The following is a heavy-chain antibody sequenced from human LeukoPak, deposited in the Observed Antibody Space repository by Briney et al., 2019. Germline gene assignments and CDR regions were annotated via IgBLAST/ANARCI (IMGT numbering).Heavy chain of an antibody. CDR2: MSYDGTNK. D-gene: IGHD1-26*01. CDR1: GFTFSLHT. J-gene: IGHJ6*02. V-gene: IGHV3-30*18. Sequence: PGRSLRLSCAASGFTFSLHTMPWVRQAPGKGLEWVALMSYDGTNKYYTDSVKGRFTISRDNSKNTLYLEINSLRAEDTAVYYCAKEGSGSYYYYKGMDVWGQGTTVTVSS. CDR3: AKEGSGSYYYYKGMDV.